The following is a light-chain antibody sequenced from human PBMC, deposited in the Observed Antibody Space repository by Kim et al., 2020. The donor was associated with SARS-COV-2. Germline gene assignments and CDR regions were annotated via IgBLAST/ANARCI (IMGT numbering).Light chain of an antibody. CDR2: GAS. Sequence: SPGERAPSSCRASASFGSNYLAWYQQKRGQVPRLLIYGASTRGPGIPGRFSGSGSGADFTLTISRLEPEDFAVYYCQQYGNSPRTFGQGTKVDIK. CDR3: QQYGNSPRT. CDR1: ASFGSNY. V-gene: IGKV3-20*01. J-gene: IGKJ1*01.